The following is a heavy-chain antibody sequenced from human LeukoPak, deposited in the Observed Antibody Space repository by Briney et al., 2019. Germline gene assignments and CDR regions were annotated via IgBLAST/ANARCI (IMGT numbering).Heavy chain of an antibody. V-gene: IGHV3-7*01. CDR3: AREDHSKYEY. D-gene: IGHD4-11*01. CDR2: IQQNGNEK. J-gene: IGHJ4*02. Sequence: PGGSLRLSWAASGFTFSSYWMAWVRQAPGKGLEWVASIQQNGNEKYYVDSVKGRFTISKDNAKNLLYLQMNSLRAEDTAVYYCAREDHSKYEYWGQGTPVTVSS. CDR1: GFTFSSYW.